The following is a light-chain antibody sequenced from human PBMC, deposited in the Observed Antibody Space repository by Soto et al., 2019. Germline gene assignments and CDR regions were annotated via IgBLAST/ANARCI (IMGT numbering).Light chain of an antibody. V-gene: IGKV1-39*01. J-gene: IGKJ2*01. Sequence: DIQMTQSPSSLSASVGDRVTITCRASQSISSYLNWYQQKPGKAPKLLIYAASSLQSGVPSRFSGSGSETDFTLTISSLQPEDFATYYCQQSYSTLYTFGQGTKQEIK. CDR3: QQSYSTLYT. CDR2: AAS. CDR1: QSISSY.